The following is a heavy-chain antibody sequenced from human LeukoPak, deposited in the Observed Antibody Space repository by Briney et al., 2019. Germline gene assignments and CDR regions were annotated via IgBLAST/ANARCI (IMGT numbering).Heavy chain of an antibody. J-gene: IGHJ4*02. D-gene: IGHD1-1*01. V-gene: IGHV1-18*01. CDR2: IGAYDGNT. CDR1: GYTFTSYG. CDR3: ARDAYNWNDAGSFDY. Sequence: GASVKVSCKASGYTFTSYGISWVRQAPGQGLEGMGWIGAYDGNTNYAQKLQGRVTMNTDPYTSTAYMERRSVRSDDTAVYYCARDAYNWNDAGSFDYWGQGTLVTVSS.